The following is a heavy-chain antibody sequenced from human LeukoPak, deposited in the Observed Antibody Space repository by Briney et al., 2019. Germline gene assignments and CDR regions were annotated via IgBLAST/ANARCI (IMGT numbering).Heavy chain of an antibody. CDR2: INPNSGGT. CDR3: ARGPKYRSGWNTKDY. V-gene: IGHV1-2*02. D-gene: IGHD6-19*01. Sequence: GASVKVSCKASGYTFTGYYMHWVRQAPGQGLEWMGWINPNSGGTNYAQKFQGRVTMTRDTSISTAYMELSSLRSEDTAVYYCARGPKYRSGWNTKDYWGQGTLVTVSS. CDR1: GYTFTGYY. J-gene: IGHJ4*02.